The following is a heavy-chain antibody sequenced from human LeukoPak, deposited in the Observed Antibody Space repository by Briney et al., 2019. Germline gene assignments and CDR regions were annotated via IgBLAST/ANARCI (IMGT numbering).Heavy chain of an antibody. Sequence: KPGGSLRLSCAASGFTFGSYSMNWVRQAPGKGLEWVSSISSSSSYIYYADSVKGRFTISRDNAKNSLYLQMNSLRAEDTAVYYCARDPGATTGYWGQGTLVTVSS. D-gene: IGHD1-26*01. CDR2: ISSSSSYI. CDR3: ARDPGATTGY. V-gene: IGHV3-21*01. CDR1: GFTFGSYS. J-gene: IGHJ4*02.